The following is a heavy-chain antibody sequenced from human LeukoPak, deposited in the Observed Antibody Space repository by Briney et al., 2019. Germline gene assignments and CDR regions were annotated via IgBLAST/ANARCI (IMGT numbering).Heavy chain of an antibody. CDR2: INPNSGGT. J-gene: IGHJ4*01. D-gene: IGHD3-10*01. V-gene: IGHV1-2*02. CDR1: GYTFTGYY. CDR3: GKGTSSGSYYNVFSAFVH. Sequence: ASVKVSCKASGYTFTGYYMHWVRQAPGQGLEWMGWINPNSGGTNYAQKFQGRVTMTRDTSISTAYMELSRLRSDDTAVYYWGKGTSSGSYYNVFSAFVHLGPATPVTVSS.